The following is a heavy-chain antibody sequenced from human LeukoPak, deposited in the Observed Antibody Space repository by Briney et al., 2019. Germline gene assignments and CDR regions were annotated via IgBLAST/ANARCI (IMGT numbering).Heavy chain of an antibody. CDR2: INPNSGGT. Sequence: GASVKVSCKASVYIFSSYDITWVRQAPGQGLEWMGWINPNSGGTNYAQKFQGRVTMTRDTSISTAYMELSRLRSDDTAVYYCAREGDYGDYSKSFYYMDVWGKGTTVTVSS. CDR3: AREGDYGDYSKSFYYMDV. V-gene: IGHV1-2*02. J-gene: IGHJ6*03. CDR1: VYIFSSYD. D-gene: IGHD4-17*01.